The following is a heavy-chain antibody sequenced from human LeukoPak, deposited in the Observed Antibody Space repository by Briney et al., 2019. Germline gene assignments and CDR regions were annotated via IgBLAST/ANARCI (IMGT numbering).Heavy chain of an antibody. D-gene: IGHD2-2*01. Sequence: VASVKVSCKASGYTFTSYGINWVRQATGQGLEWMGWMNPNSGNTGYAQKFQGRVTMTRNTSISTAYMELSSLRSEDTAVYYCARAPDPLGYCSSTSCYEPDYWGQGTLVTVSS. CDR1: GYTFTSYG. J-gene: IGHJ4*02. V-gene: IGHV1-8*01. CDR3: ARAPDPLGYCSSTSCYEPDY. CDR2: MNPNSGNT.